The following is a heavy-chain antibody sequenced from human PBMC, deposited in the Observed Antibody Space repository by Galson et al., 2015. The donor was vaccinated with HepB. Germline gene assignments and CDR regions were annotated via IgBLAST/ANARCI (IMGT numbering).Heavy chain of an antibody. CDR3: ARASNNPDYDFWSGYLMAEAFDI. CDR2: IYYSGST. V-gene: IGHV4-59*01. D-gene: IGHD3-3*01. Sequence: ETLSLTCTVSGGSISSYYWSWIRQPPGKGLEWIGYIYYSGSTNYNPSLKSRVTISVDTSKNQFSLKLSSVTAADTAVYYCARASNNPDYDFWSGYLMAEAFDIWGQGTMVTVSS. CDR1: GGSISSYY. J-gene: IGHJ3*02.